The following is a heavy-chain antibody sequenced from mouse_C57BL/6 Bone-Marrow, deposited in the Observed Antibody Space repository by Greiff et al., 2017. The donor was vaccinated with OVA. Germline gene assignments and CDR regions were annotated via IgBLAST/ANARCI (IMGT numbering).Heavy chain of an antibody. Sequence: EVQVVESEGGLVQPGSSMKLSCTASGFTFSDYYMAWVRQVPEKGLEWVANINYDGSSTYYLDSLKSRFIISRDNAKNILYLQMSSLKSEDTATYYCARDLDYYGSSRYFDVWGTGTTVTVSS. D-gene: IGHD1-1*01. CDR3: ARDLDYYGSSRYFDV. CDR2: INYDGSST. CDR1: GFTFSDYY. J-gene: IGHJ1*03. V-gene: IGHV5-16*01.